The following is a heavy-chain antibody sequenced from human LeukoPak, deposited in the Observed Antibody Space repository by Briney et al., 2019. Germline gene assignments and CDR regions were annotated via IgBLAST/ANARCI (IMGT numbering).Heavy chain of an antibody. CDR3: ARLAGTMSDAFDI. D-gene: IGHD3-22*01. Sequence: GGALQISCKGSGYRFTSYWIGWVRQMPGKGLEWMGIIYPGDSDTRYSPSFQGQVTISADKSISTAYLQWSSLKASDTAMYYCARLAGTMSDAFDIWGQGTMVTVSS. CDR2: IYPGDSDT. J-gene: IGHJ3*02. CDR1: GYRFTSYW. V-gene: IGHV5-51*01.